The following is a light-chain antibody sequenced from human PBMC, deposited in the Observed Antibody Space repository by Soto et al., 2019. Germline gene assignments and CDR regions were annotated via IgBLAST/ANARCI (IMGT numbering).Light chain of an antibody. Sequence: QSALTQPASVSGSPGQSITIPCSGTTNDIGGYNYVSWYQLHPGNVPKVIFYEVRNRPSGVSNRFSGSKSGNTASLPISGLQAEDEADYYCCSYTISATLVFGGGTKLTVL. CDR2: EVR. CDR3: CSYTISATLV. V-gene: IGLV2-14*01. J-gene: IGLJ3*02. CDR1: TNDIGGYNY.